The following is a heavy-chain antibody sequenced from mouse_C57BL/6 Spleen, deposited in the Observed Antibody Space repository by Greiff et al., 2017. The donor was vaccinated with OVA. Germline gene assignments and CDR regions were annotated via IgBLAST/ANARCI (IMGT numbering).Heavy chain of an antibody. CDR3: ARGFVYYYGRNFDY. J-gene: IGHJ2*01. CDR2: IDPYDSYT. CDR1: GYTFTSYW. Sequence: QVQLQQPGAELVMPGASVKLSCKASGYTFTSYWMHWVKQRPGQGLEWIGEIDPYDSYTKYNQKFKGKSPLTVDKYSSTAYMQLSSLTSEDSAVYYCARGFVYYYGRNFDYWGQGTTLTVSS. D-gene: IGHD1-1*01. V-gene: IGHV1-69*01.